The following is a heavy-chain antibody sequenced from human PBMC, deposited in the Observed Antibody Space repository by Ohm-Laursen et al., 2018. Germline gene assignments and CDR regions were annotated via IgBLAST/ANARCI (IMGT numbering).Heavy chain of an antibody. Sequence: SLRLSCTASGFTFSDYYMSWIRQAPGKGLEWVSYISSSGSTIYYADSVKSRFTISRDNAKNSLYLQMNSLRAEDTAVYYCARALAAAAGYYYYGMDVWGQGTTVTVSS. V-gene: IGHV3-11*01. D-gene: IGHD6-13*01. CDR1: GFTFSDYY. CDR2: ISSSGSTI. CDR3: ARALAAAAGYYYYGMDV. J-gene: IGHJ6*02.